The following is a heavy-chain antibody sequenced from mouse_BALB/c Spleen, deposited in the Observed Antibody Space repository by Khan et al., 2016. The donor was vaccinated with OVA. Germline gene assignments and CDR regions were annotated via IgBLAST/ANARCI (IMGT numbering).Heavy chain of an antibody. CDR3: ARGDYDCSSSFAY. D-gene: IGHD1-1*01. Sequence: LVKTGASVKISCKASGYSFTGYYMHWVKQSHGKSLEWIGYISCYNGSTTYNQKFKGKATFTVDTYSSTVYMQFNSLTSEDSAVYSGARGDYDCSSSFAYWGQGTLVTVSA. CDR1: GYSFTGYY. CDR2: ISCYNGST. V-gene: IGHV1S34*01. J-gene: IGHJ3*01.